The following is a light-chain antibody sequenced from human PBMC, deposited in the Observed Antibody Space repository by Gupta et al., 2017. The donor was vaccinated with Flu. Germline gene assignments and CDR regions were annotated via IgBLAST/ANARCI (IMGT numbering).Light chain of an antibody. V-gene: IGLV3-21*02. CDR1: NVGSKS. CDR2: YDS. J-gene: IGLJ3*02. Sequence: SYVLTQPPSGSVAPGQTAIITCGGNNVGSKSVHWYQQKYGQDPVLLAVYDSDRPSGIHERFFCYTAANTATPPTSSVEAGEEADDYCKVADTSSDHPVFGGGTKLTVL. CDR3: KVADTSSDHPV.